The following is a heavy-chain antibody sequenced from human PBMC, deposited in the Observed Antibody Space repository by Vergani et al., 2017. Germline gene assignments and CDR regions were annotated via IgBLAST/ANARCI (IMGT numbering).Heavy chain of an antibody. Sequence: QVQLVQSGAEVKKPGSSVKVSCKASGGTFSSYAISWVRQAPGQGLEWMGGIIPIFGTANYAQKFQGRVTITADESTSTAYMELSSLRSEDTAVYYCASASYNWNHGHYYYMDVWGKGTTVTVSS. CDR2: IIPIFGTA. J-gene: IGHJ6*03. CDR1: GGTFSSYA. CDR3: ASASYNWNHGHYYYMDV. V-gene: IGHV1-69*01. D-gene: IGHD1-20*01.